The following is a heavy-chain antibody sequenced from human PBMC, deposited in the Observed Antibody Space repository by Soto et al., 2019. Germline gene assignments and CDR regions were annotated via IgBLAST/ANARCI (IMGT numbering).Heavy chain of an antibody. V-gene: IGHV4-34*01. J-gene: IGHJ1*01. CDR3: ARGWDAKYRGEDL. D-gene: IGHD3-10*01. CDR1: GGSFSNYY. CDR2: INHSGTT. Sequence: QVPLPQWGAGLLQPSETLSLTCAVYGGSFSNYYWRWFRQPPGKGLQWIGEINHSGTTNYNPSLKSRVTIPIDTAKKQFSPKLSSVTAAATAVYYRARGWDAKYRGEDLWGQGTLVTVSS.